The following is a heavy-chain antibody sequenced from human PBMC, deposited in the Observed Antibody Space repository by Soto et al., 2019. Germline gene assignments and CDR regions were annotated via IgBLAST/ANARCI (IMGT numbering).Heavy chain of an antibody. Sequence: HPGGSLRLSCAASGFTFSSYGMHWVRQAPGKGLEWVAVIWYDGSNKYYADSVKGRFTISRDNSKNTLYLQMNSLRAEDTAVYYCARGTIFGVVFDAFDIWGQGTMVTVSS. D-gene: IGHD3-3*01. J-gene: IGHJ3*02. V-gene: IGHV3-33*01. CDR1: GFTFSSYG. CDR3: ARGTIFGVVFDAFDI. CDR2: IWYDGSNK.